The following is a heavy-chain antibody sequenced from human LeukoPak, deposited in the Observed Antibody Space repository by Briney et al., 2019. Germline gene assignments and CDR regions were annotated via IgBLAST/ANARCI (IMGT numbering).Heavy chain of an antibody. V-gene: IGHV4-34*01. CDR2: INHSGST. Sequence: SETLSLTCAVYGVSFSGYYWSWIRQPPGKGLEWIGEINHSGSTNYNPSLKSRVTISVDTSKNQFSLKLSSVTAADTAVYYCARSPWLSYWGQGTLVTVSS. CDR3: ARSPWLSY. CDR1: GVSFSGYY. D-gene: IGHD5-12*01. J-gene: IGHJ4*02.